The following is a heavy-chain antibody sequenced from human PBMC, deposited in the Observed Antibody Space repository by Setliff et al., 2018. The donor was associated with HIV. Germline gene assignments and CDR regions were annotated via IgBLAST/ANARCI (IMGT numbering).Heavy chain of an antibody. CDR1: GFAFSGHQ. J-gene: IGHJ4*02. D-gene: IGHD1-26*01. CDR3: ARWGSGSYERVFDY. Sequence: PGGSLRLSCAASGFAFSGHQMSWVRQAPGKGLEWVAKTKQDGSDKYYVDSVKGRFTISRDNANNLVYLQMNSLRVEDTAVYFCARWGSGSYERVFDYWGQGMLVTVSS. CDR2: TKQDGSDK. V-gene: IGHV3-7*01.